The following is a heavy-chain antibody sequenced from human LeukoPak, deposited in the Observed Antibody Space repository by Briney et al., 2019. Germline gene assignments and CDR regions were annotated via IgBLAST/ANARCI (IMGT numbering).Heavy chain of an antibody. D-gene: IGHD3-10*01. J-gene: IGHJ6*04. CDR1: GYTFTGYY. V-gene: IGHV1-2*04. CDR3: ARGGTMVRGVKGYYYGMDV. CDR2: INPNSGGT. Sequence: GASVKVSCKASGYTFTGYYMHWVRQAPGQGLEWMGWINPNSGGTNYAQKVQGWVTMTRDTSISTAYMELSRLRSDDTAVYYCARGGTMVRGVKGYYYGMDVWGKGTTVTVSS.